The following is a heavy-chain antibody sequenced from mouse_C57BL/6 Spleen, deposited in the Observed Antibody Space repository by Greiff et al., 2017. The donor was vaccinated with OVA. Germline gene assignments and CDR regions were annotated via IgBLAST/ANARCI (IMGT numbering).Heavy chain of an antibody. CDR1: GYTFTSYW. Sequence: QVQLQQPGAELVRPGTSVKLSCKASGYTFTSYWMHWVKQRPGQGLEWIGVIDPSDSYTNYNQKFKGKATLTVDTSSSTAYMQLSSLTSEDSAVYYCARTLAWATTVGYFDYWGQGTTLTVSS. V-gene: IGHV1-59*01. CDR3: ARTLAWATTVGYFDY. D-gene: IGHD1-1*01. CDR2: IDPSDSYT. J-gene: IGHJ2*01.